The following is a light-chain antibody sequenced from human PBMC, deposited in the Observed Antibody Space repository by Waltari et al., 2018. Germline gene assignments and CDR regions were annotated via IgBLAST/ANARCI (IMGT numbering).Light chain of an antibody. CDR1: QSVSSN. Sequence: EIVMTQSPATLSVSPGERATLSCRASQSVSSNLAWYQQKPGQAPRLLIYGGSTRTTGIPARFSGSGSGTDFTLTISSLQPEDFATYYCQQYDNFPLTFGGGTRVDIK. V-gene: IGKV3-15*01. CDR2: GGS. J-gene: IGKJ4*01. CDR3: QQYDNFPLT.